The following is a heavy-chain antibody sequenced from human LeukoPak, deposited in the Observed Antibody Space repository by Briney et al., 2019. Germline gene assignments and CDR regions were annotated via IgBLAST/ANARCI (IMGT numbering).Heavy chain of an antibody. CDR3: AKDFGYGDCFDY. Sequence: GGSLRFSCAASGFTFSNYGLHWVRQAPGKGLEWVAFMSYDGTHKYYADSARGRFTISRDNSKNTLFLQMNSLRTEDTAVYYCAKDFGYGDCFDYWGQGTVVTVSS. D-gene: IGHD4-17*01. V-gene: IGHV3-30*18. J-gene: IGHJ4*02. CDR1: GFTFSNYG. CDR2: MSYDGTHK.